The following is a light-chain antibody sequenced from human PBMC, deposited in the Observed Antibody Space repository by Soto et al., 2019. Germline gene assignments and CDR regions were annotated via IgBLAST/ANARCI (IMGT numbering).Light chain of an antibody. CDR2: GAS. CDR1: QSVSSNY. J-gene: IGKJ2*01. Sequence: IVLTQSPGTLSLSPGDRATLSCRASQSVSSNYLAWYQQKPGQAPRLLIYGASRRATGIPDRFGGSGSGTDFTLTISRLEPEDFAVYFCQQYGSSPRTFGQGTKLEIK. CDR3: QQYGSSPRT. V-gene: IGKV3-20*01.